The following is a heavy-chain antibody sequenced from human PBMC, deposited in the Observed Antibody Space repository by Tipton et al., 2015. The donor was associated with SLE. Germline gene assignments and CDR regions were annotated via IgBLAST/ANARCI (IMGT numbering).Heavy chain of an antibody. V-gene: IGHV3-23*01. CDR2: ISGSGRLT. Sequence: GSLRLSCAASGSTFRTSAMHWVRQAPGKGLEWVSVISGSGRLTNYAESVKGRFTIYRDNSKNTLYLGMNNLRAEDTAIYYCAKGAGHFDSWGQGTLVTVYS. J-gene: IGHJ5*01. CDR3: AKGAGHFDS. CDR1: GSTFRTSA.